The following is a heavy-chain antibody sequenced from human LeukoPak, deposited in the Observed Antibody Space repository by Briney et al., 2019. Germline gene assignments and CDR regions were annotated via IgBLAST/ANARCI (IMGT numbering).Heavy chain of an antibody. CDR3: ARDLWFGEDYYYGMDV. J-gene: IGHJ6*02. CDR2: ISSSSSYI. V-gene: IGHV3-21*01. Sequence: GGSLRLSCAASGFTFSSYSMNWGRQAPGKGLEWVSSISSSSSYIYYADSVKGRFTISRDNAKNSLYLQMNSLRAEDTAVYYCARDLWFGEDYYYGMDVWGQGTTVTVSS. CDR1: GFTFSSYS. D-gene: IGHD3-10*01.